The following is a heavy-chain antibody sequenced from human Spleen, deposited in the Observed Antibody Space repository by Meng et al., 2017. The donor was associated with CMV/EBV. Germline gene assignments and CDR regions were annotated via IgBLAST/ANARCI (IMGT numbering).Heavy chain of an antibody. CDR1: GYSFATYW. V-gene: IGHV5-51*01. D-gene: IGHD3-9*01. CDR3: ARVSILPSWSFVY. Sequence: GGSLRLSCKGSGYSFATYWIGWVRQMPGRGLEWMGIIYPGDSETRYSPSFQGHVTISADKSISAAYLQWDDLEASDTAMYFCARVSILPSWSFVYWGQGTLVTVSS. CDR2: IYPGDSET. J-gene: IGHJ4*02.